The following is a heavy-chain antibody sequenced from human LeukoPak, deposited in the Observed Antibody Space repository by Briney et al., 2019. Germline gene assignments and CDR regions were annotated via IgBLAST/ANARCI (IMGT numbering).Heavy chain of an antibody. D-gene: IGHD3-16*02. CDR1: GFTFSSYA. Sequence: TGGSLRLSCAASGFTFSSYAMSWVRQAPGKGLEWVSAISGSGGSTYCADYVKGRFTISRDNSKNTLYLQMNSLRAEDTAVYYCAKATPSDYVWGSYRQNFDYWGQGTLVTVSS. V-gene: IGHV3-23*01. J-gene: IGHJ4*02. CDR2: ISGSGGST. CDR3: AKATPSDYVWGSYRQNFDY.